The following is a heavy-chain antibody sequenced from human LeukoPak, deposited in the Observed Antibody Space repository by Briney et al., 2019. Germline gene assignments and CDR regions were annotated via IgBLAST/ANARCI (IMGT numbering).Heavy chain of an antibody. CDR3: ARARQSSGTWGFDY. CDR2: INAGNGNT. CDR1: GYTFTSYA. V-gene: IGHV1-3*03. J-gene: IGHJ4*02. Sequence: ASVKVSCKASGYTFTSYAMHCVRQAPGQRREWMGWINAGNGNTKYSQEFQGRVTITMDTSASTAYMELSSLRSEDMAMYSCARARQSSGTWGFDYWGQGTLVTVSS. D-gene: IGHD6-25*01.